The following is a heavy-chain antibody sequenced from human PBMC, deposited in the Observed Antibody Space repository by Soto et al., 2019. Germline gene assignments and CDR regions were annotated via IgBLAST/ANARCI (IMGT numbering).Heavy chain of an antibody. CDR2: IDPSDSYT. D-gene: IGHD3-9*01. CDR1: GYSFTSYW. CDR3: ARSFRVLRYFDWLSGDDAFDI. Sequence: GESLKISCKGSGYSFTSYWISWVRQMPGKGLEWMGRIDPSDSYTNYSPSFQGHVTISADKSISTAYLQWSSLKASDTAMYYCARSFRVLRYFDWLSGDDAFDISGQGTMVTVSS. V-gene: IGHV5-10-1*01. J-gene: IGHJ3*02.